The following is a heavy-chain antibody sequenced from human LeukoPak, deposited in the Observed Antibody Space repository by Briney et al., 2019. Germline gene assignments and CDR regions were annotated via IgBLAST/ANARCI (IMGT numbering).Heavy chain of an antibody. V-gene: IGHV1-2*02. CDR1: GYTFTAYY. CDR2: VNPNTGVT. Sequence: ASEKVSCTASGYTFTAYYIYWVRLAPRQGLEWMGLVNPNTGVTNYAQQSQGRVTMTRDTAISTVYMELSMRTSDDTAVYYCTRARVVVTSCFDPGGQGTVVTVSS. D-gene: IGHD3-22*01. J-gene: IGHJ5*02. CDR3: TRARVVVTSCFDP.